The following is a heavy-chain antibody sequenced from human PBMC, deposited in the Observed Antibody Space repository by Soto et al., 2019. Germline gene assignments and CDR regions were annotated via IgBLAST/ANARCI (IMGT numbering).Heavy chain of an antibody. CDR2: IYYSGST. J-gene: IGHJ4*02. CDR3: AMVGGDYWYFDY. Sequence: SETLSLTCTVSGGSISSYYWSWIRQPPGKGLEWIGYIYYSGSTNYNPSLKSRVTISVDTSKNQFSLKLSSVTAADTAVYYCAMVGGDYWYFDYWGQGTLVTVSS. D-gene: IGHD4-17*01. V-gene: IGHV4-59*01. CDR1: GGSISSYY.